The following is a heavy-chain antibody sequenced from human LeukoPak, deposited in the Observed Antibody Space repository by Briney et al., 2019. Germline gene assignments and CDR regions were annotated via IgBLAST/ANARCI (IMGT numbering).Heavy chain of an antibody. CDR3: AKEDYGGNSKTFDI. V-gene: IGHV3-23*01. D-gene: IGHD4-23*01. CDR2: VTNSGSST. CDR1: GFTFSSYA. Sequence: GGPLRLSCAASGFTFSSYAMAWIRQAPGKGLEWVSTVTNSGSSTYYADSVKGRFTISRDNSKNTLFLQMNSLRAEDTAVYYCAKEDYGGNSKTFDIWGQGTMVTVSS. J-gene: IGHJ3*02.